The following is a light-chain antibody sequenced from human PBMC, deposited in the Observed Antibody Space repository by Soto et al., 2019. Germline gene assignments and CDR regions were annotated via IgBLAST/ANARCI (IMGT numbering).Light chain of an antibody. CDR2: KAS. J-gene: IGKJ1*01. V-gene: IGKV1-5*03. CDR1: QYVNIY. CDR3: QHYNSYSEA. Sequence: TQSPATVSLSPGERVTLSCRASQYVNIYLAWYQQKPGKATKLLIYKASTLTSGVPSRFSGSGSGTEFTLTISSLQPDEFATYYCQHYNSYSEAFGQGTKVDIK.